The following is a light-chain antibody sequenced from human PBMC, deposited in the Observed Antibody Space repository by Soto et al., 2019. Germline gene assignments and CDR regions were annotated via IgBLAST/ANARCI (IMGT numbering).Light chain of an antibody. CDR3: QQYGSSPIT. CDR1: QSVTSSN. J-gene: IGKJ5*01. CDR2: GAN. V-gene: IGKV3-20*01. Sequence: EIVLTQSPGTLSLSPGERATLSCRASQSVTSSNLAWYQQKPGQSPRLLIYGANSRATGIPDRFSGSGSGTDFTLTISRLEPEDFEVYYCQQYGSSPITFGQGTRLEIK.